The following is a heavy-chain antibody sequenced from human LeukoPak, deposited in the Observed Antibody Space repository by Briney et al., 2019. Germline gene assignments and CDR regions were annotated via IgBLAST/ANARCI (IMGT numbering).Heavy chain of an antibody. V-gene: IGHV3-33*08. J-gene: IGHJ4*02. CDR2: IWYDGSNK. CDR3: ARDRRLTHFDY. Sequence: GRSLRLSCAASGFNLRNFAMHWVRQAPGKGLEWVAVIWYDGSNKYYADSVKGRFTISRDNSKNTLYLQMNSLRAEDTTVYYCARDRRLTHFDYWGQGTLVTVSS. D-gene: IGHD6-25*01. CDR1: GFNLRNFA.